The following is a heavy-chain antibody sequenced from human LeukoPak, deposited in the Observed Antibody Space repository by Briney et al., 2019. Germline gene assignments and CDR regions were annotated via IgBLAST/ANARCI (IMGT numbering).Heavy chain of an antibody. Sequence: SETLSLTCTVSGGSITSSSYYWAWLRQPPGRELEWIARVTYGDTTHYNPSLKSRVTMSIDMYKKQFSLELTSLTAADTAMYYCARDSGSYYYPFDIWGQGTMVTVSS. CDR2: VTYGDTT. CDR1: GGSITSSSYY. D-gene: IGHD1-26*01. CDR3: ARDSGSYYYPFDI. V-gene: IGHV4-39*07. J-gene: IGHJ3*02.